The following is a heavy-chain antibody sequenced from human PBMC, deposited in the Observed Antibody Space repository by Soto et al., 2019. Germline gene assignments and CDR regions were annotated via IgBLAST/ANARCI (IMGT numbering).Heavy chain of an antibody. J-gene: IGHJ3*02. CDR1: GYTLTGYY. V-gene: IGHV1-2*04. CDR2: INPNSGGT. CDR3: ARDQRYCSSTSCPGGAFDI. Sequence: TSVKVSCKASGYTLTGYYMHWVRQAPGQGLEWMGWINPNSGGTNYAQKFQGWVTMTRDTSTSTVYMELSSLRSEDTAVYYCARDQRYCSSTSCPGGAFDIWGQGTMVTVSS. D-gene: IGHD2-2*01.